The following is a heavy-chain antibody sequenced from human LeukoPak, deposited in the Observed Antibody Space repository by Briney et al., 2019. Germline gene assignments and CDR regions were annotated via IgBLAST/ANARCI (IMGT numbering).Heavy chain of an antibody. CDR2: IWYDGSNQ. CDR3: ARDRSISAAGDTY. D-gene: IGHD6-13*01. V-gene: IGHV3-33*01. Sequence: PGGSLRLSCAASGFTFSSYGMHWVRQAPGKGLEWVAVIWYDGSNQYYADSVKGRFTISRDNSKNTLYLQMNSLRAEDTAVYYCARDRSISAAGDTYWGQGTLVTVSS. CDR1: GFTFSSYG. J-gene: IGHJ4*02.